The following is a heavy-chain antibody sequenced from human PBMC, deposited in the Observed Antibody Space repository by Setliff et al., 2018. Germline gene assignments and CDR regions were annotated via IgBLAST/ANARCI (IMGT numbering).Heavy chain of an antibody. Sequence: PSETLSLTCAVSGYSISSGYYWGWIRQPPGQGLEWIGYISYSATTSYNPSLKSRISISMHTSRDQLSLQLTAVTAADTAMYYCVRATEKFGLYSSSSNPFDIWGQGTMVTVSS. V-gene: IGHV4-31*11. CDR1: GYSISSGYY. CDR2: ISYSATT. D-gene: IGHD6-6*01. CDR3: VRATEKFGLYSSSSNPFDI. J-gene: IGHJ3*02.